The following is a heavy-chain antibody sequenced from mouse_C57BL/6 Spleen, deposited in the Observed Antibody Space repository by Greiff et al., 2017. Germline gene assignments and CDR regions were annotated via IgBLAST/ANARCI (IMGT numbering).Heavy chain of an antibody. V-gene: IGHV1-64*01. Sequence: QVQLQQPGAELVKPGASVKLSCKASGYTFTSYWMHWVKQRPGQGLEWIGMINPNSGSTNYNEKFKSKATLTVDKSSSTAYMQLISLTSEDSAVYYCASTTVVAPYAMDYWGQGASVTVSS. CDR1: GYTFTSYW. CDR3: ASTTVVAPYAMDY. J-gene: IGHJ4*01. D-gene: IGHD1-1*01. CDR2: INPNSGST.